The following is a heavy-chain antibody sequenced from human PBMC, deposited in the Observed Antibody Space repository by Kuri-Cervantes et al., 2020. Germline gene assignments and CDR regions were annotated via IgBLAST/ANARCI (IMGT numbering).Heavy chain of an antibody. V-gene: IGHV3-23*01. J-gene: IGHJ6*03. D-gene: IGHD6-6*01. CDR1: GLTFSSYA. Sequence: GGSLRLSCAASGLTFSSYAMSWVRQAPGKGLEWVSAIRGSGGSTYYADSVKGRFTISRDNSKNTLYLQMNSLRAEDTAVYYCAKGTTTSIAARLGYYYYMDVWGKGTTVTVSS. CDR2: IRGSGGST. CDR3: AKGTTTSIAARLGYYYYMDV.